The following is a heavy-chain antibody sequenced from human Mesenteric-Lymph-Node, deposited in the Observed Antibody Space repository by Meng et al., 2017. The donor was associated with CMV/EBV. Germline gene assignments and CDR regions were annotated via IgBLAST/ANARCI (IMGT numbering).Heavy chain of an antibody. CDR2: CIPKNGEL. CDR3: ARDCSSTICKNLGVAFDL. CDR1: TSTDYY. V-gene: IGHV1-2*01. J-gene: IGHJ4*02. D-gene: IGHD2-2*01. Sequence: TSTDYYIHCVRQAPGQGLEWMGGCIPKNGELNGAKKCQGRVNRTRDTSSTTAYMELTRLTSDDTVVYYCARDCSSTICKNLGVAFDLWGQGTLVTVSS.